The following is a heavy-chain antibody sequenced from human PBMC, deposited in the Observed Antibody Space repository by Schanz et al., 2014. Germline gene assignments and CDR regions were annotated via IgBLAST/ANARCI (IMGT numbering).Heavy chain of an antibody. J-gene: IGHJ5*01. D-gene: IGHD2-15*01. CDR1: GFSFSSYA. CDR2: ISGSGGST. Sequence: VQVVQSGGGLVKPGGSLRLSCAASGFSFSSYAMGWVRQAPGKGLEWVSAISGSGGSTYYADSVKGRFTISRDNSKNTLYLQMNSLRAEDTAVYYCAKTPREYCNYDNCPNWFDSWGQGTLVTASS. CDR3: AKTPREYCNYDNCPNWFDS. V-gene: IGHV3-23*04.